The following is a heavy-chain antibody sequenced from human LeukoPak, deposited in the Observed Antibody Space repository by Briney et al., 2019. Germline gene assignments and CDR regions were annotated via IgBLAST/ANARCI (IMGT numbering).Heavy chain of an antibody. Sequence: LPGGSLRLSCAASGFTFSSYWMHWVRQAPGKGLVWVSRINSDGSSTSYADSVKGRFTISRDNAKNTLYLQMNSLGAEDTAVYYCARGASYYYDSSGYYVATYAFDIWGQGTMVTVSS. D-gene: IGHD3-22*01. V-gene: IGHV3-74*01. J-gene: IGHJ3*02. CDR2: INSDGSST. CDR1: GFTFSSYW. CDR3: ARGASYYYDSSGYYVATYAFDI.